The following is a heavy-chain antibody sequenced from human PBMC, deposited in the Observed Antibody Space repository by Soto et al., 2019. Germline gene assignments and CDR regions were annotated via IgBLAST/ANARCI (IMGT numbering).Heavy chain of an antibody. CDR2: ISGSGGST. D-gene: IGHD3-10*01. CDR1: GFTFSIYA. V-gene: IGHV3-23*01. CDR3: AKRRGNDGSGSNDY. J-gene: IGHJ4*02. Sequence: GGSLRLSCAASGFTFSIYAMSWVRQAPGKGLEWVSAISGSGGSTYYADSVKGRFTISRDNSKNTLYLQMNSLRAEDTAVYYCAKRRGNDGSGSNDYWGQGTLVTVSS.